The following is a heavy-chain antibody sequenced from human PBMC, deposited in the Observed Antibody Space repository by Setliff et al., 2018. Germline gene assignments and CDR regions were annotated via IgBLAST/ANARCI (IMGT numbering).Heavy chain of an antibody. D-gene: IGHD2-2*02. Sequence: SVKVSCKASGGTFSSYAISWVRQAPGQGLEWMGGSIPIFGTANYAQKFQGRVTITADESTSTAYMELSSLRSEDTAVYYWARDSRGLVPAAIEGSYYYYGMDVWGQGTTVTVSS. CDR2: SIPIFGTA. V-gene: IGHV1-69*13. CDR1: GGTFSSYA. CDR3: ARDSRGLVPAAIEGSYYYYGMDV. J-gene: IGHJ6*02.